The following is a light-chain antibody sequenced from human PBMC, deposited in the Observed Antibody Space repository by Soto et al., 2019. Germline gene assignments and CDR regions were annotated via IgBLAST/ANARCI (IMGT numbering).Light chain of an antibody. V-gene: IGLV2-18*02. CDR1: SSDVGSYNR. Sequence: QSVLTQPPSVSGSPGQSVTISCTGTSSDVGSYNRVSWYQQPPGTAPKLMIYEVSNRPSGVPDRFSGSKSGNTASLTISGLQAEDEADYYCSSYTSRTSHVSGTGTKVTV. J-gene: IGLJ1*01. CDR2: EVS. CDR3: SSYTSRTSHV.